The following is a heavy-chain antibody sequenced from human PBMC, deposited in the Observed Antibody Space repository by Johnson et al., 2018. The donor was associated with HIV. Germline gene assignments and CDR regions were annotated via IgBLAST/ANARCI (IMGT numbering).Heavy chain of an antibody. CDR3: AKDWAYSSSWYDEGLAFDI. CDR1: GFTFSSYA. CDR2: ISYDGSNK. D-gene: IGHD6-13*01. Sequence: QVQLVESGGGVVQPGRSLRLSCAASGFTFSSYAMHWVRQAPGKGLEWVTLISYDGSNKYYADSVKGRFTISRDNSKNTLYLQMNNVRAEDTAVYYCAKDWAYSSSWYDEGLAFDIWGQGTMVTVSS. J-gene: IGHJ3*02. V-gene: IGHV3-30-3*02.